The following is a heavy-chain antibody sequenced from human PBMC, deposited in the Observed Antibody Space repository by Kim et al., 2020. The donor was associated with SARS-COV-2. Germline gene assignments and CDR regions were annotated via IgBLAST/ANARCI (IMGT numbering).Heavy chain of an antibody. J-gene: IGHJ3*02. V-gene: IGHV4-30-4*01. Sequence: SETLSLTCTVSGGSISSGDYYWSWIRQPPGKGLEWIGYIYYSGSTYYNPSLKSRVTISVDTSKNQFSLKLSSVTAADTAVYYCARDRGYYYDSSGSEDAFDIWGQGTMVTVSS. D-gene: IGHD3-22*01. CDR2: IYYSGST. CDR3: ARDRGYYYDSSGSEDAFDI. CDR1: GGSISSGDYY.